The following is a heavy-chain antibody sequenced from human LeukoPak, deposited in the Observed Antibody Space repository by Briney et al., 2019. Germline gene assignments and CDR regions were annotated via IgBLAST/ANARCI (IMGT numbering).Heavy chain of an antibody. V-gene: IGHV3-33*01. J-gene: IGHJ6*02. Sequence: GGSLRLSCAASGFTFSSYGMHWVRQAPGKGLEGVAVIWYDGSNKYYADSVKGRFTISRDNSKNTLYLQMNSLRAEDTAVYYCARDRGADYYYGVDVWGQGTTVTVSS. CDR2: IWYDGSNK. CDR1: GFTFSSYG. D-gene: IGHD3-10*01. CDR3: ARDRGADYYYGVDV.